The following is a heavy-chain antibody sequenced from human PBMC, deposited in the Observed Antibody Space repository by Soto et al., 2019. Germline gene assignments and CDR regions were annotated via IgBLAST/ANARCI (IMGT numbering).Heavy chain of an antibody. V-gene: IGHV4-39*01. CDR2: IYYSGST. J-gene: IGHJ4*02. CDR3: ARTEITMVRGVIYFDY. Sequence: SEILSLTCTVSGGSISSSSYYWGWIRQPPGKGLEWIGSIYYSGSTYYNPSLKSRVTISVYTSKNQFSLKLSSVTAADTAVYYCARTEITMVRGVIYFDYWGQGTLVTVSS. D-gene: IGHD3-10*01. CDR1: GGSISSSSYY.